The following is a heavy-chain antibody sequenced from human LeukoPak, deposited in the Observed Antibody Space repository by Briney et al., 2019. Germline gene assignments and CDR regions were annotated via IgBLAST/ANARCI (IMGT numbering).Heavy chain of an antibody. D-gene: IGHD6-13*01. CDR3: ARDGTGYSSSWYSLDYYYYMDV. CDR1: GFTVSSNY. Sequence: AGGSLRLSCAASGFTVSSNYMSWVRQAPGKGLEWVSSISSSSSYIYYADSVKGRFTISRDNAKNSLYLQMNSLRAEDTAVYYCARDGTGYSSSWYSLDYYYYMDVWGKGTTVTVSS. CDR2: ISSSSSYI. J-gene: IGHJ6*03. V-gene: IGHV3-21*01.